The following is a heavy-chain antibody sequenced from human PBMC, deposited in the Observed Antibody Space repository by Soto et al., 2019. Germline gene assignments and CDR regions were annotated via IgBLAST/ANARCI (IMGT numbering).Heavy chain of an antibody. CDR1: GGSISSYY. CDR3: ATKYSGYDFDY. CDR2: IYYSGST. V-gene: IGHV4-59*01. Sequence: SETLSLTCTVSGGSISSYYWSWIRQPPGKGLEWIGYIYYSGSTNYNPSLKSRVTISVDTSKNQFSLKLSSVTAADTAVYYCATKYSGYDFDYWGQGTLVTVSS. J-gene: IGHJ4*02. D-gene: IGHD5-12*01.